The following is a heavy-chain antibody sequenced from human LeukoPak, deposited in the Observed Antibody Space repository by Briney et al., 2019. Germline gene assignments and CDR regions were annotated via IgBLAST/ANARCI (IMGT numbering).Heavy chain of an antibody. D-gene: IGHD2-21*02. CDR3: ARTCGGDCYSYNTESPNDAFDI. J-gene: IGHJ3*02. Sequence: SETLSLTCAVYGGSFSGYYWSWIRQPPGKGLEWIGEINHSGSTNYNPSLKSRVTISVDKSKNQFSLKLSSVTAADTAVYYCARTCGGDCYSYNTESPNDAFDIWGQGTMVTVSS. V-gene: IGHV4-34*01. CDR1: GGSFSGYY. CDR2: INHSGST.